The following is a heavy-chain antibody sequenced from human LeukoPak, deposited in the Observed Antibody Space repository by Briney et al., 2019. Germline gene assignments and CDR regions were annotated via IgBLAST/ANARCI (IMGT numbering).Heavy chain of an antibody. CDR1: GYTFTSYY. V-gene: IGHV1-46*01. D-gene: IGHD1-26*01. CDR3: ARDSRVGATSYYYYMDV. J-gene: IGHJ6*03. Sequence: GASVKVSCKASGYTFTSYYMHWVRQAPGQGLEWMGIINPSGGSTSYAQKFQGRVTMTRDTSTSTVYMELSSLRSEDTAVYYCARDSRVGATSYYYYMDVWGKGTTVTISS. CDR2: INPSGGST.